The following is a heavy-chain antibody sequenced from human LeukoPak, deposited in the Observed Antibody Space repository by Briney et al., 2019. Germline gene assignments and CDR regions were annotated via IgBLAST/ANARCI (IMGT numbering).Heavy chain of an antibody. V-gene: IGHV3-48*03. CDR3: ARVRYGNGWNFDY. D-gene: IGHD6-19*01. CDR2: ISSSGSTI. J-gene: IGHJ4*02. CDR1: GFTFSSYE. Sequence: GGSLRLSCAASGFTFSSYEMNWVRQAPGKGLEWVAYISSSGSTIYYADSVKGRFTISRDNAKKSLYLQMNSPRAEDTAVYYCARVRYGNGWNFDYWGQGTLVSVSS.